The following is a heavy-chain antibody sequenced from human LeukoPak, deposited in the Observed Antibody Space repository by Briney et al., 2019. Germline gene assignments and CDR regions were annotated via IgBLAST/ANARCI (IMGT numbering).Heavy chain of an antibody. Sequence: SETLSLTCNVSGGSIRGYYWSWIRQPPGNGLEWIGYIYSSGSTNYNPSLKSRVTMSVDTSKNQFSLKVSSVTAADTAVYYCARVFDSGSQAYFYYMDVWGKGTTVTIFS. D-gene: IGHD3-10*01. CDR3: ARVFDSGSQAYFYYMDV. CDR1: GGSIRGYY. CDR2: IYSSGST. J-gene: IGHJ6*03. V-gene: IGHV4-59*01.